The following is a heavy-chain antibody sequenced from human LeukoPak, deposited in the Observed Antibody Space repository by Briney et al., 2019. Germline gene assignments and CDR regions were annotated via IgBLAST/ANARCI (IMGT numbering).Heavy chain of an antibody. CDR2: ITRDGSST. J-gene: IGHJ4*02. D-gene: IGHD3-3*01. Sequence: GGSLRLSCAASGFTFSSSWMHWVRQAPGKGLVWVSRITRDGSSTTYADSVKGRFTTSRDNAKNTLYLQMNSLRAEDTAVYYCARDYDFWSGYYIDYWGQGTLVTVSS. CDR1: GFTFSSSW. V-gene: IGHV3-74*01. CDR3: ARDYDFWSGYYIDY.